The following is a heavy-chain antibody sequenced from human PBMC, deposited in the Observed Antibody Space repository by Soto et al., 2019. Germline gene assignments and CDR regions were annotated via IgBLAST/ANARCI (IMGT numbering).Heavy chain of an antibody. CDR3: TMYPGNDGGSYYYYGMDV. D-gene: IGHD1-1*01. Sequence: EVQLVESGGGLVQPGGSPKLSCAASGFTFSGSAMHWVRQASGKGLEWVGRIRSKANSYATAYAASVKGRFTISRDDSKNTAYLQMNSLKTEDTAVYYCTMYPGNDGGSYYYYGMDVWGQGTTVTVSS. CDR1: GFTFSGSA. J-gene: IGHJ6*02. V-gene: IGHV3-73*01. CDR2: IRSKANSYAT.